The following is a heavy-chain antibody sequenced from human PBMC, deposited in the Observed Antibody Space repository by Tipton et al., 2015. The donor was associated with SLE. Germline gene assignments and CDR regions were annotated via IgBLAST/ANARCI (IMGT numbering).Heavy chain of an antibody. CDR2: IYYSGST. CDR1: GASISDYY. D-gene: IGHD6-19*01. V-gene: IGHV4-59*01. J-gene: IGHJ3*02. CDR3: ARVGSGWYTSAFDI. Sequence: TLSLTCTVSGASISDYYWTWIRQPPGKGLEWIGSIYYSGSTNYNPSLKSRVTISVDTSKNPFSLKLSSVTAADTAVYYCARVGSGWYTSAFDIWGQGTMVTVSS.